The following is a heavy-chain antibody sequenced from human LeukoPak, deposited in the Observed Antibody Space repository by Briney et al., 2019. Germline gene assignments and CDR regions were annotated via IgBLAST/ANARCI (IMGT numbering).Heavy chain of an antibody. CDR3: ATDLGSTTLDY. J-gene: IGHJ4*02. D-gene: IGHD3-9*01. V-gene: IGHV3-33*01. CDR1: GFTFSNHG. CDR2: IWYDGSAQ. Sequence: GRSLRLSCAASGFTFSNHGMHWVRQAPGKGLEWVAIIWYDGSAQYYADSVKGRFTISRDNPKNTLYLQMNTLRAEDSAVYYCATDLGSTTLDYWGQGTLVTVSS.